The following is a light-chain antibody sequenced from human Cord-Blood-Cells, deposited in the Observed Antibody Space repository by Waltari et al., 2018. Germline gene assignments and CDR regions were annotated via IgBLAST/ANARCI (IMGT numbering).Light chain of an antibody. Sequence: QSALTQPASVSGSPGQSITISCTGTSSDVGSYNLVSWYQQHPGKAPKLMIDEGSKRPSGVSNRFSGATSGNTASLTISGLQSEDEADYYCCSYAGSSTFVVFGGGTKLTVL. V-gene: IGLV2-23*03. CDR3: CSYAGSSTFVV. CDR2: EGS. J-gene: IGLJ2*01. CDR1: SSDVGSYNL.